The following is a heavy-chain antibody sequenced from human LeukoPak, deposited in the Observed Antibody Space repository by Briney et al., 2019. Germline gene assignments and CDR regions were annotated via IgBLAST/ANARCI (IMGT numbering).Heavy chain of an antibody. Sequence: PGEALKISCKGSGYSFTSYWIGWVRQMPGKGPEWMAINNPSDSYTRYSPSFQGQVTISVDKSISTAYLQWNSLKASDTAMYYCATGGYCTSTSCYNFFDYWGQGTLVTVSS. CDR2: NNPSDSYT. J-gene: IGHJ4*02. V-gene: IGHV5-51*01. CDR3: ATGGYCTSTSCYNFFDY. D-gene: IGHD2-2*02. CDR1: GYSFTSYW.